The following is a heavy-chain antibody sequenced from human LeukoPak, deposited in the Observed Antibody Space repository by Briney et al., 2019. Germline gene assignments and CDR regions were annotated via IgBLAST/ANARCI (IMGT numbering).Heavy chain of an antibody. Sequence: GGSLRLSCAASGFTVSSNYMSWVRQAPGKGLEWVSLIYSGGTTYYADSVKGRFTISRDNSKNTLYLQMNSLRAEDTAVYYCAKDRCSNGIGCYYYYMDVWGKGTTVTISS. D-gene: IGHD2-8*01. V-gene: IGHV3-66*01. CDR3: AKDRCSNGIGCYYYYMDV. CDR1: GFTVSSNY. J-gene: IGHJ6*03. CDR2: IYSGGTT.